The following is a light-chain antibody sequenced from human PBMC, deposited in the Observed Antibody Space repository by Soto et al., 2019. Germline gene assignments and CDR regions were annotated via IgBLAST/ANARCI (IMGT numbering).Light chain of an antibody. CDR1: ESIRTW. J-gene: IGKJ1*01. CDR3: QQYNNYWT. Sequence: SQMTQSPSTLSASIGDRVTITCRASESIRTWLAWYQHKPGKAPKFLIYDASSLESGVPSRFSGSGSATEFTLTISSLQPDDFATYYCQQYNNYWTFGQGTKVDI. CDR2: DAS. V-gene: IGKV1-5*01.